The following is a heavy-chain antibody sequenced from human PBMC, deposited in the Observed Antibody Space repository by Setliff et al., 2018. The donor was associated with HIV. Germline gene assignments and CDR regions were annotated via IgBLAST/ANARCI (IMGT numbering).Heavy chain of an antibody. V-gene: IGHV1-2*02. CDR2: ITPNSGGT. CDR3: AGVSSQFSEWRKDYFEY. Sequence: SVKVSCKASGYSLTDFYIHWVRQAPGQGLEWMGWITPNSGGTEHAGKFQGRVTLTRDTSINTAYMEVTRLTSDDTAVYYCAGVSSQFSEWRKDYFEYWGRGSLVTVSS. J-gene: IGHJ4*02. CDR1: GYSLTDFY. D-gene: IGHD3-3*01.